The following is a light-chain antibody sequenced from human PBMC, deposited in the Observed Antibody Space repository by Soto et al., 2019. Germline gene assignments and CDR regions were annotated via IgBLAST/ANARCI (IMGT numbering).Light chain of an antibody. J-gene: IGKJ4*01. CDR1: QSVSSY. CDR2: DAS. CDR3: QQRSNWLT. Sequence: DIVLTQSPGTLSLSPGDRATLSCRASQSVSSYLAWYQQKPGQAPRLLIYDASNRATGIPARFSGSGSGTDFTLTISSLEPEDFAVYYCQQRSNWLTFGGGTKVDIK. V-gene: IGKV3-11*01.